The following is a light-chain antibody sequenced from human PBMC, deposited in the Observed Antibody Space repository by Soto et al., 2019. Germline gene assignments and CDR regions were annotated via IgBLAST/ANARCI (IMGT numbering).Light chain of an antibody. CDR2: GAS. Sequence: EIVLTQSPGTLSLSPGERVTLSCRASQTVSSSYLAWYQQKPGQAPRLLIHGASSRATGIPDRFSGSGSGTDFTLTISRLEPEDFAVYYCQQYGSSPRTFGQGTKLEIK. CDR1: QTVSSSY. J-gene: IGKJ1*01. V-gene: IGKV3-20*01. CDR3: QQYGSSPRT.